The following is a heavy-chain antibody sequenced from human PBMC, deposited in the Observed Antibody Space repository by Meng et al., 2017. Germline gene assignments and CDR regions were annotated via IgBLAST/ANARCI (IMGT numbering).Heavy chain of an antibody. J-gene: IGHJ4*02. V-gene: IGHV1-18*01. Sequence: VQVVRVAAGGKEAGASVMVSCIQSGHTRYSEEFAWVRQAPGQGLEWMGWINAYTGYTDYEQKFLGRGALTTDTSTNTGYRELRSLTSDDTAVYYCATRGNPYLDCWGQGTLVTVSS. CDR1: GHTRYSEE. CDR3: ATRGNPYLDC. CDR2: INAYTGYT.